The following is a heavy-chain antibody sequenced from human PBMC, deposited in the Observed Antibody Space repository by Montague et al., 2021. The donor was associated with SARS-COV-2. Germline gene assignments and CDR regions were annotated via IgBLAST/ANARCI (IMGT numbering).Heavy chain of an antibody. V-gene: IGHV4-59*13. CDR2: IYYSGSVTT. J-gene: IGHJ2*01. Sequence: SETLFLTCSVSGGSINNYHWGWVRQSPGKGLEWIGYIYYSGSVTTSYNPSLKSRVSISVDTSENQFSLKLTSVTAADTAVYYCARRGGGEVFARFMYWYFDVWSRGSLVTVSS. CDR1: GGSINNYH. D-gene: IGHD2-21*01. CDR3: ARRGGGEVFARFMYWYFDV.